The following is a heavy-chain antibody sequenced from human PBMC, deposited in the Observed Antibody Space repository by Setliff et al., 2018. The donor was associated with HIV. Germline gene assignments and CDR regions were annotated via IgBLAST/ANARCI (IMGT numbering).Heavy chain of an antibody. CDR2: ISPNGNSM. Sequence: GGSLRLSCAASGFTFSDYYMTWIRQAPGKGLEWVSYISPNGNSMYYADSVKGRFTISRDNAKNFVFLEMTNLRPEDTALYFCAKDYGDGHNWGAFDISGQGTMVTVSS. D-gene: IGHD1-1*01. V-gene: IGHV3-11*01. CDR3: AKDYGDGHNWGAFDI. J-gene: IGHJ3*02. CDR1: GFTFSDYY.